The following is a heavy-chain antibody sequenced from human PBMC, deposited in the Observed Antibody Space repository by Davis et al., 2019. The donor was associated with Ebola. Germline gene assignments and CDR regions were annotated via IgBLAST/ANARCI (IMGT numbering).Heavy chain of an antibody. CDR3: ARDVGGISNY. J-gene: IGHJ4*02. CDR1: GFTFSTYA. V-gene: IGHV3-30*04. Sequence: GGSLRLSCAASGFTFSTYAMHWVRQAPGKGLEWVAVVAVDGSFEFYADSVKGRFIISRDNSQNTLYLQMSSLRADDTAVFYCARDVGGISNYWGQGILVTVSS. CDR2: VAVDGSFE. D-gene: IGHD2-21*01.